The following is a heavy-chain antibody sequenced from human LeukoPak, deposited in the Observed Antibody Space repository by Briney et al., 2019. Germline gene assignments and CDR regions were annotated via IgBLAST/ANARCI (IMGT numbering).Heavy chain of an antibody. Sequence: QPGGSLRLSCAASGFTFDDYAMHWVRQAPGKGLEWVSGISWNSGSIGYADSVKGRFTISRDNAKNSLYLQMNSLRAEDTALYYCAKGNGYDLQLAVYNWGQGTLVTVSS. D-gene: IGHD5-12*01. CDR1: GFTFDDYA. J-gene: IGHJ4*02. V-gene: IGHV3-9*01. CDR3: AKGNGYDLQLAVYN. CDR2: ISWNSGSI.